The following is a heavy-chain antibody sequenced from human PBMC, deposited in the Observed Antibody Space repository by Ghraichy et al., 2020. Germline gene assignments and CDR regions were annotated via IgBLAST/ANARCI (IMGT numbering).Heavy chain of an antibody. CDR1: GFTFSSYA. Sequence: GSLRLSCAASGFTFSSYAMSWVRQAPGKGLEWVSAISGSGGSTYYADSVKGRFTISRDNSKNTLYLQMNSLRAEDTAVYYCAKGEGDYDILTGYPSDYWGQGTLVTVSS. CDR2: ISGSGGST. V-gene: IGHV3-23*01. D-gene: IGHD3-9*01. J-gene: IGHJ4*02. CDR3: AKGEGDYDILTGYPSDY.